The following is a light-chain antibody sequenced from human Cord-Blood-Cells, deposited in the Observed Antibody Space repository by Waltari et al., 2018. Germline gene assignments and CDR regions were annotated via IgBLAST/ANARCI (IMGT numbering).Light chain of an antibody. Sequence: SALTQPPSASGSPGQSVTIPCTGTSTDVGGYNYVSLYQQHPGKAPKPMIYEVSKRPSGVPVRFSGSKSGNTASLTGSGLQAEDEAYYYCSSYAGSNNWVFGGGTKLTVL. V-gene: IGLV2-8*01. CDR3: SSYAGSNNWV. CDR2: EVS. J-gene: IGLJ3*02. CDR1: STDVGGYNY.